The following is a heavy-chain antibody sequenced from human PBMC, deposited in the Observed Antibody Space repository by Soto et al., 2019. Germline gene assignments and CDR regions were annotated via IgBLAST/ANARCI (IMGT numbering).Heavy chain of an antibody. V-gene: IGHV3-7*03. CDR1: GFTFSSYW. D-gene: IGHD3-22*01. Sequence: EVQLVESGGGLVQPGGSLRLSCAASGFTFSSYWMSWVRQAPGKGLEWVANIKQDGSEKYYVDSVKGRFTISRDNAKNSLYLQMNSLRAEDTAVYYCAREVGRIVVVIPPWNWFDPWGQGTLVTVSS. CDR2: IKQDGSEK. J-gene: IGHJ5*02. CDR3: AREVGRIVVVIPPWNWFDP.